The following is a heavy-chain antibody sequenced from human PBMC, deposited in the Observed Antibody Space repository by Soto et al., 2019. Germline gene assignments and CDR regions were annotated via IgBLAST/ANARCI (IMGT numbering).Heavy chain of an antibody. CDR1: GYTFTSYG. V-gene: IGHV1-18*01. D-gene: IGHD3-22*01. CDR2: ISAYNGNT. CDR3: ARGLEYYDSSGYPY. J-gene: IGHJ4*02. Sequence: AASVKVSCEASGYTFTSYGISWVRQAPGQGLEWMGWISAYNGNTNYAQKLQGRVTMTTDTSTSTAYMELRSLRSDDTAVYYCARGLEYYDSSGYPYWGQGTLVTVSS.